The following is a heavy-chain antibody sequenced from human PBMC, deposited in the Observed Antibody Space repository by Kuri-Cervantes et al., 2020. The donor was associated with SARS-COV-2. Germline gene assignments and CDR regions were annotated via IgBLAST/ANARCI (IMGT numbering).Heavy chain of an antibody. CDR2: STDTGDN. CDR3: ARSARAAGTYYYYGMDV. Sequence: GESLKISCAASGFSFSNYDMSWIRRVPGKGLELVTSSTDTGDNFYADAVKGRFFISRDNSRKTLDLVMNSLRVEDTAVYYCARSARAAGTYYYYGMDVWGQGTTVTVSS. CDR1: GFSFSNYD. V-gene: IGHV3-23*01. J-gene: IGHJ6*02. D-gene: IGHD6-13*01.